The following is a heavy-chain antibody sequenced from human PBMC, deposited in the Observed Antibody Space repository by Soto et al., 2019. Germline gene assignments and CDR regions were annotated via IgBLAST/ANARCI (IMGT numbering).Heavy chain of an antibody. CDR3: AVDYGGNCFDY. Sequence: ETLSLTCTVSGGSISVYYWSWIRQPAGKGLEWIGRIYTSGSTNYNPSLKSRVTVSADTSTNQLFLKLSSVTAADTAVYYCAVDYGGNCFDYWGQGTLVTVSS. V-gene: IGHV4-4*07. CDR2: IYTSGST. CDR1: GGSISVYY. J-gene: IGHJ4*02. D-gene: IGHD2-21*01.